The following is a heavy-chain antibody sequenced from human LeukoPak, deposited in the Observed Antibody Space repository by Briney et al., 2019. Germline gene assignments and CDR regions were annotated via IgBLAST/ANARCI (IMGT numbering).Heavy chain of an antibody. J-gene: IGHJ4*02. D-gene: IGHD3-22*01. Sequence: PGRSLRLSCAASGFTFDDYAMHWVRQAPGKGLEWVSGISWNSGSIGYADSVKGRFTISRDNAKNSLYLQMNSLRAEDTAVYYCAKERGSTTHYYDSSGYYDYWGQGTLVTVSS. V-gene: IGHV3-9*01. CDR1: GFTFDDYA. CDR2: ISWNSGSI. CDR3: AKERGSTTHYYDSSGYYDY.